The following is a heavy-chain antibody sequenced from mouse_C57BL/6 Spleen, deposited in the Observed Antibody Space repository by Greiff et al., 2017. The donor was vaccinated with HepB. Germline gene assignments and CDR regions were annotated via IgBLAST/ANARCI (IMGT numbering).Heavy chain of an antibody. CDR2: INYDGSST. V-gene: IGHV5-16*01. J-gene: IGHJ2*01. CDR1: GFTFSDYY. D-gene: IGHD1-1*01. CDR3: ASYYGSSYEGYFDY. Sequence: EVKLLESEGGLVQPGSSMKLSCTASGFTFSDYYMAWVRQVPEKGLEWVANINYDGSSTYYLDSLKSRFIISRDNAKNILYLQMSSLKSEDTATYYCASYYGSSYEGYFDYWGQGTTLTVSS.